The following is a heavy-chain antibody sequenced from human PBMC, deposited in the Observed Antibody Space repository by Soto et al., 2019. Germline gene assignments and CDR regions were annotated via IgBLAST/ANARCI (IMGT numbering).Heavy chain of an antibody. CDR2: IYPGDSDT. V-gene: IGHV5-51*01. J-gene: IGHJ4*02. CDR1: GYSFTSYW. Sequence: PGESLKISCKGSGYSFTSYWIGWVRQMPGKGLEWMGIIYPGDSDTRYSPSFQGQVTISADKSISTAYLQWSSLKASDTAMYYCARIPAYYYDSSGYPYFDYWGQGTLVTVT. D-gene: IGHD3-22*01. CDR3: ARIPAYYYDSSGYPYFDY.